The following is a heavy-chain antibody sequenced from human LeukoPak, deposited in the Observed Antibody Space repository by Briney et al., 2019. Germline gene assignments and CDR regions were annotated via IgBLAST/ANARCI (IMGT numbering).Heavy chain of an antibody. CDR1: GYSFTSYW. Sequence: GESLKISCKGSGYSFTSYWIGWVRQMPGKGLEWMGIIYPGDSDTRYSPSFQGQVTISANKSISTAYLHWSSLKASDTAMYYCARHRRIFVLSSFDIWGQGTMVTISS. CDR3: ARHRRIFVLSSFDI. CDR2: IYPGDSDT. J-gene: IGHJ3*02. D-gene: IGHD3-3*01. V-gene: IGHV5-51*01.